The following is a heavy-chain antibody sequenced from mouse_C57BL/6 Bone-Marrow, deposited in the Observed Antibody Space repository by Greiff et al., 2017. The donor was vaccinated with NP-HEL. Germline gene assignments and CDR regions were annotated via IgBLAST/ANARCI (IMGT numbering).Heavy chain of an antibody. Sequence: LVESGAELVKPGASVKISCKASGYAFSSYWMNWVKQRPGKGLEWIGQIYPGDGDTNYNGKFKGKATLTADKSSSTAYMQLSSLTSEDSAVYFCAIIYYYGSSRYWYFDVWGTGTTVTVSS. CDR1: GYAFSSYW. CDR2: IYPGDGDT. J-gene: IGHJ1*03. CDR3: AIIYYYGSSRYWYFDV. D-gene: IGHD1-1*01. V-gene: IGHV1-80*01.